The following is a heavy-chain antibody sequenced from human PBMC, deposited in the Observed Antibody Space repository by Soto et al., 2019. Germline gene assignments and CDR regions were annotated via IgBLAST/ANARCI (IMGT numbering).Heavy chain of an antibody. CDR2: IYPGDSDT. CDR3: ARRMVRGCILQDLYYYHGTDV. CDR1: GYSFSTYW. Sequence: RGESLKISCEGSGYSFSTYWIAWVRQMPGKGLEWMGIIYPGDSDTRYSPSFQGQVTISADKSISTAYLQWSSLKASDTAMYYCARRMVRGCILQDLYYYHGTDVWGHWTTVTVSS. V-gene: IGHV5-51*01. J-gene: IGHJ6*02. D-gene: IGHD3-10*01.